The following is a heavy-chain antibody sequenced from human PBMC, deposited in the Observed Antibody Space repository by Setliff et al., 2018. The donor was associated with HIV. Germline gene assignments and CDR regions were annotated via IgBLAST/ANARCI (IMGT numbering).Heavy chain of an antibody. D-gene: IGHD3-3*01. V-gene: IGHV1-3*01. J-gene: IGHJ6*02. CDR3: AREQPGFGPPRGMDV. CDR2: INAANGNT. Sequence: ASVKVSCKASGYTFTTYAMHWVRQAPGQGLEWMGWINAANGNTKYSQKFQGRVTIIRDTSASTAYMELSSLRSEDTAVYYCAREQPGFGPPRGMDVWGQGTTVTVSS. CDR1: GYTFTTYA.